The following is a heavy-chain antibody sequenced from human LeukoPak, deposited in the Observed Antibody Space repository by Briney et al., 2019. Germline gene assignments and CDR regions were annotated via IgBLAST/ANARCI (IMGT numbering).Heavy chain of an antibody. D-gene: IGHD1-1*01. Sequence: GGTLRLSCAASGFTFRSYAMHWVRQAPAKGLEYVSAISSNGGITYYANSVKGRFTISRDNSKNTLYLQMGSLRAEDMAVSYCARVWTGTTDYWGQGTLVTVSS. CDR2: ISSNGGIT. CDR3: ARVWTGTTDY. CDR1: GFTFRSYA. V-gene: IGHV3-64*01. J-gene: IGHJ4*02.